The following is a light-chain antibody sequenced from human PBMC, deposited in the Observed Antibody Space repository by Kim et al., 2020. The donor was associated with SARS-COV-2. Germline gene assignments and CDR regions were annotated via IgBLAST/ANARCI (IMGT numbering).Light chain of an antibody. CDR2: SNS. CDR3: AAWDDSLNGVI. CDR1: KYNIGSNT. J-gene: IGLJ2*01. Sequence: QRVTFFCSGGKYNIGSNTVSWYQHIPGTAPTLLIYSNSQRPSGGPDRFSGSKSGTSASLSISGLRSDDEADYYCAAWDDSLNGVIFGGGTQLTVL. V-gene: IGLV1-44*01.